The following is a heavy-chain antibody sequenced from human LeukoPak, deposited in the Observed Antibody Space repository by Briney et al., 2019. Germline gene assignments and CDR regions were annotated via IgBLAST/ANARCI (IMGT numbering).Heavy chain of an antibody. D-gene: IGHD1-26*01. CDR3: ARDVGHKGAPGRDWFDP. V-gene: IGHV1-18*01. Sequence: ASVKVSCKASGYTFTSYGISWVRQAPGQGLEWMGWISAYNGNTNYAQRLQGRVTMTTDTSTSTAYMELRSLRSDDTAVYYCARDVGHKGAPGRDWFDPWGQGTLVTVSS. CDR2: ISAYNGNT. CDR1: GYTFTSYG. J-gene: IGHJ5*02.